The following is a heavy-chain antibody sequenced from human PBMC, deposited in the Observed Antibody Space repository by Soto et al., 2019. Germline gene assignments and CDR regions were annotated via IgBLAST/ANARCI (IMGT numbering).Heavy chain of an antibody. D-gene: IGHD1-26*01. V-gene: IGHV1-69*01. Sequence: QVQLVQSGAEVKKPGSSVKVSCKASGGTFSSYAISWVRQAPGQGLEWMGGIIPIFGTANYAQKFQGRVTITADESTSTAYMALSSLRSEDTDVYYCARDARELLSNYWYFDLWGRGTLVTVSS. J-gene: IGHJ2*01. CDR2: IIPIFGTA. CDR1: GGTFSSYA. CDR3: ARDARELLSNYWYFDL.